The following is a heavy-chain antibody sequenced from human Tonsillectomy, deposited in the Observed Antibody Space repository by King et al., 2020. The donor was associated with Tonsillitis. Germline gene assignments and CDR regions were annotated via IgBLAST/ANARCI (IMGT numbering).Heavy chain of an antibody. CDR1: GGSFSGYY. J-gene: IGHJ3*02. Sequence: VQLPQWGAGLLKPSETLSLTCAVYGGSFSGYYWSWIRQPPGKGLEWIGEINHSGSTNYNPSLKSRVTISVDTSKNQFSLKLSSVTAADTAVYYCARGFISHDAFDIWGQGTMVTVSS. V-gene: IGHV4-34*01. D-gene: IGHD3-10*01. CDR3: ARGFISHDAFDI. CDR2: INHSGST.